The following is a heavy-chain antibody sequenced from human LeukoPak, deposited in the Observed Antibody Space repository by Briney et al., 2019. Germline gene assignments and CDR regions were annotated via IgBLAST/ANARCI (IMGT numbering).Heavy chain of an antibody. J-gene: IGHJ4*02. CDR1: GDSVSSNSAA. CDR2: TYYRSKWYN. Sequence: SQTLSLTCAISGDSVSSNSAAWNWIRQSSSRGLEWLGRTYYRSKWYNDYAVSVKSRITINPDTSKNQFSLQLNSVTPEDTAMYHCVKDLYKGDSASWYFFHYWGQGTLVTVSS. CDR3: VKDLYKGDSASWYFFHY. V-gene: IGHV6-1*01. D-gene: IGHD6-13*01.